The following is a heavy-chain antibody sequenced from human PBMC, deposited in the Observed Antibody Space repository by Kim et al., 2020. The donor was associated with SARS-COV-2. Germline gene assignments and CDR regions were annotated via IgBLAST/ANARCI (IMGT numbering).Heavy chain of an antibody. CDR1: GGSFSGYY. CDR3: ARTAAGYCSGGSCYLFDY. CDR2: INHSGST. J-gene: IGHJ4*02. Sequence: SETLSLTCAVYGGSFSGYYWSWIRQPPGKGLEWIGEINHSGSTNYNPSLKSRVTISVDTSKNQFSLKLSSVTAADTAVYYCARTAAGYCSGGSCYLFDYWGQGTLVTVSS. D-gene: IGHD2-15*01. V-gene: IGHV4-34*01.